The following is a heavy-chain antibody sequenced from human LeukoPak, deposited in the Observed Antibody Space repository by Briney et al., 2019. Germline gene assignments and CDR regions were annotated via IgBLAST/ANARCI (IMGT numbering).Heavy chain of an antibody. CDR2: IYYSGST. CDR1: GGSISSSSYY. Sequence: SETLSLTCTVSGGSISSSSYYWGWIRQPPGKGLEWIGSIYYSGSTYYNPSLKSRVTISVDTSKNQFSLKLSSVTAADTAVYYCARVALYESSGYNYFDYWGQGTLVTVSS. J-gene: IGHJ4*02. D-gene: IGHD3-22*01. CDR3: ARVALYESSGYNYFDY. V-gene: IGHV4-39*07.